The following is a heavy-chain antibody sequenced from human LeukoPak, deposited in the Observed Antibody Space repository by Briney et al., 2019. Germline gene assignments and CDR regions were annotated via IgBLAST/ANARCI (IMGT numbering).Heavy chain of an antibody. CDR1: GFTFSSYA. J-gene: IGHJ6*02. CDR3: AKRGGTYYYYYYGMDV. D-gene: IGHD2-15*01. Sequence: GGSLRLSCAASGFTFSSYAMSWVRQAPGKGLEWVSAISGSGGSTYYADSVKGRFTISRDNSKNTLYLQMNSLRAEDTAVYYCAKRGGTYYYYYYGMDVWGQGTLVTVSS. V-gene: IGHV3-23*01. CDR2: ISGSGGST.